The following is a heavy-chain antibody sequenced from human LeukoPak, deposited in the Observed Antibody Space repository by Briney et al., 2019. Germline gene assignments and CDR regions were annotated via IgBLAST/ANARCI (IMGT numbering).Heavy chain of an antibody. CDR1: GFTFSDHY. Sequence: GGSLRLSCVASGFTFSDHYMDLVRQAPGKGLEWVSSISSSSSYIYYADSVKGRFTISRDNAKNSLYLQMNSLRAEDTAVYYCARDTAAAYWGQGTLVTVSS. J-gene: IGHJ4*02. D-gene: IGHD6-13*01. CDR2: ISSSSSYI. V-gene: IGHV3-21*01. CDR3: ARDTAAAY.